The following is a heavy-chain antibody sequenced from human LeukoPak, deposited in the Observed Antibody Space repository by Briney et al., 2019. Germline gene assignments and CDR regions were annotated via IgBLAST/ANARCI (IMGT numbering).Heavy chain of an antibody. Sequence: ASVKVSCRVSGYTLTELSMHWVRQAPGQGLEWMGWMNPNSGGTNYAQKFQGRVTMTRDTSITTAYMELSSLRSDDTAVYYCATNTATNNYWGQGTPVTVSS. V-gene: IGHV1-2*02. CDR1: GYTLTELS. CDR3: ATNTATNNY. D-gene: IGHD5-18*01. CDR2: MNPNSGGT. J-gene: IGHJ4*02.